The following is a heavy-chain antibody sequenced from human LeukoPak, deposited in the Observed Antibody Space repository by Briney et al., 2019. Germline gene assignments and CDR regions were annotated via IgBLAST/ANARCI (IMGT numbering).Heavy chain of an antibody. V-gene: IGHV3-23*01. D-gene: IGHD6-13*01. CDR2: ISGSGGST. CDR3: AKDALAAAGIYYFDY. Sequence: GESLKISCAASGFTFSSYAMSWVRQAPGKGLEWVSAISGSGGSTYYADSVKGRFTISRDNSKNTLYLQMNSLRAEDTAVYYCAKDALAAAGIYYFDYWGQGTLVTVSS. J-gene: IGHJ4*02. CDR1: GFTFSSYA.